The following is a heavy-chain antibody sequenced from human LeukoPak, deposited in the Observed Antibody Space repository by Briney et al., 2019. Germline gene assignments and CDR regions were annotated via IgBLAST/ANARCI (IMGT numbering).Heavy chain of an antibody. J-gene: IGHJ6*03. V-gene: IGHV1-2*02. CDR1: GYTFTGYY. Sequence: ASVKVSCTASGYTFTGYYMHWVRQAPGQGLEWMGWINPNSGGTNYAQKFQGRVTMTRDTSISTAYMELSRLRSDDTAVYYCSRVGVPAAILGFYYYYMDVWGKGTTVTVSS. CDR3: SRVGVPAAILGFYYYYMDV. CDR2: INPNSGGT. D-gene: IGHD2-2*02.